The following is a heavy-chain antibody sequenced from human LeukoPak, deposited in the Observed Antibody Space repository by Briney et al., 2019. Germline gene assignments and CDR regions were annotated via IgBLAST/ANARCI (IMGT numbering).Heavy chain of an antibody. V-gene: IGHV4-31*03. CDR1: GGSISSGGYY. CDR3: ARHSPGYYYYGMDV. CDR2: IYYSGST. Sequence: PSQTLSLTCTVSGGSISSGGYYWSWIRQHPGKGLEWIGYIYYSGSTYYNPSLKSRVTISVDTSKNQFSLKLSSVTAADTAVYYCARHSPGYYYYGMDVWGQGTTVTVSS. D-gene: IGHD6-13*01. J-gene: IGHJ6*02.